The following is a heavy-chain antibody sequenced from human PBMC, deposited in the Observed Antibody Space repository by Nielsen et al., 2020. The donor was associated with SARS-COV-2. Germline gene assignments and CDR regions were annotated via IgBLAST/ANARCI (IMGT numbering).Heavy chain of an antibody. Sequence: SETLSLTCAVYGGSFSGYYWSWIRQPPGKGLEWIGEINHSGSTNYNPSLKSRVTISVDTFKNQFSLKLSSVTAADTAVYYCARGGRYSSGWYLGYWGQGTLVTVSS. V-gene: IGHV4-34*01. J-gene: IGHJ4*02. CDR1: GGSFSGYY. CDR3: ARGGRYSSGWYLGY. CDR2: INHSGST. D-gene: IGHD6-19*01.